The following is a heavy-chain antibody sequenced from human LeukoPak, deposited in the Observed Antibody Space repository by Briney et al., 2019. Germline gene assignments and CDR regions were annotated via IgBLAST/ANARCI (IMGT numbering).Heavy chain of an antibody. CDR2: ISYDGSNK. Sequence: HPRGSLRLSCAAPGFTFRNYAMHWVRQAPGKGLEWVAVISYDGSNKYYADSVKGRFTISRDNSKNTLYLQMNSLRAEDTAMYYCAREGIAAAYSYFDYWGQGTLVTVSS. D-gene: IGHD6-13*01. J-gene: IGHJ4*02. V-gene: IGHV3-30*01. CDR1: GFTFRNYA. CDR3: AREGIAAAYSYFDY.